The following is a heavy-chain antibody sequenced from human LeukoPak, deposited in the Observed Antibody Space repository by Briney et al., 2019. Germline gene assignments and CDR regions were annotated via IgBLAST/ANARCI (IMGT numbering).Heavy chain of an antibody. D-gene: IGHD6-19*01. V-gene: IGHV3-21*01. J-gene: IGHJ4*02. Sequence: GGSLRLSCAASGFTFRSYSMKWVRQAPGKGREWVSSISSSRSYIYYADSVKGRFTISRDNAKNSLYLQMNSLRAEDTAVYYCARMQVAGTGFDYWGQGTLVTVSS. CDR1: GFTFRSYS. CDR2: ISSSRSYI. CDR3: ARMQVAGTGFDY.